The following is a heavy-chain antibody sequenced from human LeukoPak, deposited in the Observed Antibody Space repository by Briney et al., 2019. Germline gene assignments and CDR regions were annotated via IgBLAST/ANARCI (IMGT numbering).Heavy chain of an antibody. D-gene: IGHD6-6*01. CDR3: ARENWRSKSIDFDS. Sequence: GASVKVSCKASGGTFSSYAISWVRQAPGQWLEWMGRIIPILGIANYAQKFQGRVTITADKSTSTAYMELSSLRSEDTAAYFCARENWRSKSIDFDSWGQGTLVTVSS. CDR2: IIPILGIA. J-gene: IGHJ4*02. V-gene: IGHV1-69*04. CDR1: GGTFSSYA.